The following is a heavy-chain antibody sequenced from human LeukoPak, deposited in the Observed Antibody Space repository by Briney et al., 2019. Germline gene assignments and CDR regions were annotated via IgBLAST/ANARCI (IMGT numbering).Heavy chain of an antibody. CDR3: ARVPTVGATADAFDI. D-gene: IGHD1-26*01. J-gene: IGHJ3*02. Sequence: ASVKVSCTASGYTFTSYGISWVRQAPGQGLEWMGWISAYNGNTNYAQKLQGRVTMTRDTSTSTVYMELSSLRSEDTAVYYCARVPTVGATADAFDIWGQGTMVTVSS. CDR2: ISAYNGNT. CDR1: GYTFTSYG. V-gene: IGHV1-18*01.